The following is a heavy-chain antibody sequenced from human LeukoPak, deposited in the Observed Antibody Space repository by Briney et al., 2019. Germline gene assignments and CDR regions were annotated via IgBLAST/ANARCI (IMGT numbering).Heavy chain of an antibody. J-gene: IGHJ4*02. CDR2: ISGSGGST. CDR3: AKGTDYGGNSYSDY. Sequence: GGSLRLSCVTSGFTFSDYWMHWVRQAPGKGLEWVSAISGSGGSTYYADSVKGRFTISRGNSKNTLYLQMNSLRAEDTAVYYCAKGTDYGGNSYSDYWGQGTLVTVSS. V-gene: IGHV3-23*01. D-gene: IGHD4-23*01. CDR1: GFTFSDYW.